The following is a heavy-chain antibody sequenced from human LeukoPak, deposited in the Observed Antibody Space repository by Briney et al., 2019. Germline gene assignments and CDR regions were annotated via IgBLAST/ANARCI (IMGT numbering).Heavy chain of an antibody. CDR1: GGSISSYY. Sequence: SETLSLTCTVSGGSISSYYWSWIRQPPGKGLEWIGRIYTSGSTNYNPSLKGRVAMSVDTSKNQFSLKLSSVTAADTAVYYCARDQSSEYCSGGSCYHHWYFDLWGRGTLVTVSS. V-gene: IGHV4-4*07. J-gene: IGHJ2*01. D-gene: IGHD2-15*01. CDR2: IYTSGST. CDR3: ARDQSSEYCSGGSCYHHWYFDL.